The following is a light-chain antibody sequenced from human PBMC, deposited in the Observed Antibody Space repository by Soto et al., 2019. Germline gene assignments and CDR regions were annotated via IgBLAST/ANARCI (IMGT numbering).Light chain of an antibody. Sequence: DIQMTQSPSSLSASVGDTVTITCRASQDIRNDLGWYQQKPGKAPQRLIFGASNLHSGAPSRFSGSCSGTEFTLTISSVQPEDFATYFCLQHGGYPRTSGQGTRLEIK. CDR2: GAS. V-gene: IGKV1-17*01. J-gene: IGKJ5*01. CDR3: LQHGGYPRT. CDR1: QDIRND.